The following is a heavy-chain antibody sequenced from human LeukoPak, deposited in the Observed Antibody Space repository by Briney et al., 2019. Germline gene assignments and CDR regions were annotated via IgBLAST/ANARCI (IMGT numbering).Heavy chain of an antibody. D-gene: IGHD3-16*01. Sequence: GGSLRLSCAASGLPFRSYSMNWVRQPPGKGLEWISYISSFSGTIYYAGSVEGRFTISRDNAKNSLYLQMNSLRAEDTATYYCARDHGGAVSYWGQGTLVTVSS. CDR3: ARDHGGAVSY. V-gene: IGHV3-48*01. CDR2: ISSFSGTI. J-gene: IGHJ4*02. CDR1: GLPFRSYS.